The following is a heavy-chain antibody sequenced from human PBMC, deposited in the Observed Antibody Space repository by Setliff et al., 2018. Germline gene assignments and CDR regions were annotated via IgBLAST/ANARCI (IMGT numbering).Heavy chain of an antibody. J-gene: IGHJ6*02. CDR2: IYTSGST. V-gene: IGHV4-61*02. Sequence: SETLSLTCTVSGGSISSTIYYWSWIRQPAGKGLEWIGRIYTSGSTNYNPSLKSRVTIPVDTSKNQFSLKLSSVTAADTAVYYCARGGYYYDSSGYYQASYYYYYGMDVWGQGTTVTVSS. CDR3: ARGGYYYDSSGYYQASYYYYYGMDV. D-gene: IGHD3-22*01. CDR1: GGSISSTIYY.